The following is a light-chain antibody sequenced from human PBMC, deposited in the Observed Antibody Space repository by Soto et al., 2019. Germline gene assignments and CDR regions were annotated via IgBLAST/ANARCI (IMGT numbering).Light chain of an antibody. J-gene: IGKJ1*01. Sequence: TQSPAILSASPGERVTLSCRSSQSLLHSNGYNYLDWYLQKPGQSPQLLIYLGSNRASGVPDRLSGSGSGTDFTLKISRVEVEDVGVYYCMQALQTLWTFGQGTKVDIK. CDR2: LGS. CDR1: QSLLHSNGYNY. CDR3: MQALQTLWT. V-gene: IGKV2-28*01.